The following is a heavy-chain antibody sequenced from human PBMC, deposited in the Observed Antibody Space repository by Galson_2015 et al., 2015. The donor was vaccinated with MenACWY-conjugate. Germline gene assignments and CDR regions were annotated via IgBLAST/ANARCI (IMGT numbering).Heavy chain of an antibody. V-gene: IGHV3-23*01. Sequence: SLRLSCAASGFTFSTYAISWVRRAPGKGLEWVSTISGVIGTTYQADSVKGRFTISRDDSKNTLYLQMNNLRAEDTALYICAKADKQTCYGATCYYFDSWGQGTL. J-gene: IGHJ4*02. D-gene: IGHD4/OR15-4a*01. CDR2: ISGVIGTT. CDR3: AKADKQTCYGATCYYFDS. CDR1: GFTFSTYA.